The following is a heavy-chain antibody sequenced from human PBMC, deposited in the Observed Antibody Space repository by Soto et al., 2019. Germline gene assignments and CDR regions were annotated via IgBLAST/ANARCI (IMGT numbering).Heavy chain of an antibody. CDR3: ARAWAQQIYCSGGSCDDAFDI. CDR2: IIPIFGTA. V-gene: IGHV1-69*13. Sequence: ASVKVSCKASGGTFSSYAISWVRQAPGQGLEWMGGIIPIFGTANYAQKFQGRVTITADESTSTAYMELSSLRSEDTAVYYCARAWAQQIYCSGGSCDDAFDIWGQGTMVTVSS. J-gene: IGHJ3*02. CDR1: GGTFSSYA. D-gene: IGHD2-15*01.